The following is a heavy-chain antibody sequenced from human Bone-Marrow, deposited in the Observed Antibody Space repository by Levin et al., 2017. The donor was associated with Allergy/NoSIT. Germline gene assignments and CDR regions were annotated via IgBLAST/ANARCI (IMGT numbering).Heavy chain of an antibody. CDR2: MNPNSGNT. D-gene: IGHD3-10*01. V-gene: IGHV1-8*01. J-gene: IGHJ4*02. CDR3: ARGFLSWGVRFDY. CDR1: GYTFTSYD. Sequence: GESLKISCKASGYTFTSYDINWVRQATGQGLEWMGWMNPNSGNTGYAQKFQGRVTMTRNTSISTAYMELSSLRSEDTAVYYCARGFLSWGVRFDYWGQGTLVTVSS.